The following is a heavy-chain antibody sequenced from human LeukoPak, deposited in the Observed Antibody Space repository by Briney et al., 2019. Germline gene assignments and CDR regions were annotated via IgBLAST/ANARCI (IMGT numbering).Heavy chain of an antibody. D-gene: IGHD5-24*01. V-gene: IGHV1-46*01. CDR1: GYTFTSYY. CDR3: ARGGDGYSYYYYMDV. J-gene: IGHJ6*03. CDR2: INPSGGST. Sequence: ASVKVSCKASGYTFTSYYMHWVRQAPGQGLEWMGIINPSGGSTSYAQKFQGRVTMTRDTSTSTVYMDLSSLRSKDTAVYYCARGGDGYSYYYYMDVWGKGTTVTISS.